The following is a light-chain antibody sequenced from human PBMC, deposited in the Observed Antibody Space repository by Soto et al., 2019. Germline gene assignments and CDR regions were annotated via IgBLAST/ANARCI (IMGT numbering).Light chain of an antibody. CDR1: QSISSN. CDR3: QQYNNWPRT. J-gene: IGKJ1*01. V-gene: IGKV3-15*01. Sequence: EIVMTQSPATLSVSPGERASLSCRASQSISSNLVWYQQKPGQAPRPLIYGASTRATGIPARFSGSGSGTEFTLTINSLQSEDFAVYYCQQYNNWPRTFGQGTKVDIK. CDR2: GAS.